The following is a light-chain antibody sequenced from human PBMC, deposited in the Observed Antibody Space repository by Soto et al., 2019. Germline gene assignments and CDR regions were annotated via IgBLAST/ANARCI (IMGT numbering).Light chain of an antibody. CDR1: QSVSSN. CDR2: VAS. V-gene: IGKV3-15*01. Sequence: EIVMTQSPATLSVSPGERATLSCRASQSVSSNLAWYQQKPGQTPKLLIYVASTRATGIPARFSGSGSGTEFTLTISSLQSEDFAVYYCQQYNAWPLTFGGGTKVEF. J-gene: IGKJ4*01. CDR3: QQYNAWPLT.